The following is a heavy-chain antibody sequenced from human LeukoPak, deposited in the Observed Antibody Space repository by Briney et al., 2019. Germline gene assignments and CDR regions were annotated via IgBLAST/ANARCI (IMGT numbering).Heavy chain of an antibody. Sequence: SLRLSCAVSGITLSNYSMSCVRDTPRKGLEWVAGISGSGGSRNDADSVKGRFSISRDNRKDTLYLQMNRLRAEETAVYYCATPYSSSWYGYWGQGTLVTVSS. J-gene: IGHJ4*02. CDR1: GITLSNYS. V-gene: IGHV3-23*01. CDR3: ATPYSSSWYGY. D-gene: IGHD6-13*01. CDR2: ISGSGGSR.